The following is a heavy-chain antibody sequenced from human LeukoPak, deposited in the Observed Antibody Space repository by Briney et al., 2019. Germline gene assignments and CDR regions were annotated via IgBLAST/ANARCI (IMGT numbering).Heavy chain of an antibody. CDR2: IWDDGSNQ. Sequence: GGSLRLSCAASGFAFSRYGMHWVRQGPGKGLEWVAVIWDDGSNQKYADSVKGRFTISRDNSKNTLYLQMNSLRAEDTAVYYCARGRGSSWYFDYWGQGTLVTVSS. V-gene: IGHV3-33*01. J-gene: IGHJ4*02. CDR1: GFAFSRYG. D-gene: IGHD6-13*01. CDR3: ARGRGSSWYFDY.